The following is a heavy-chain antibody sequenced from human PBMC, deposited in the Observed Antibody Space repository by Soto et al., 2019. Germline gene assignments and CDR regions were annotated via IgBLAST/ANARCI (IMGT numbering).Heavy chain of an antibody. CDR2: IYYSGST. CDR3: ARGGDTMVRGVDYPSFDY. J-gene: IGHJ4*02. CDR1: GGSISSGGYY. Sequence: QVQLQESGPGLVKPSQTLSLTCTVSGGSISSGGYYWSWIRQHPGKGPEWIGYIYYSGSTYYNPSLKSRVTISVDTSKNQFSLKLSSVTAADTAVYYCARGGDTMVRGVDYPSFDYWGQGTLVTVSS. V-gene: IGHV4-31*03. D-gene: IGHD3-10*01.